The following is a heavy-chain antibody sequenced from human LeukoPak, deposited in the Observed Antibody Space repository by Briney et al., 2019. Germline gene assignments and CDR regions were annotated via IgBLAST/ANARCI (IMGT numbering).Heavy chain of an antibody. CDR2: ISYDGSNK. CDR1: GFTFSSYG. CDR3: AGDDYSNYGYFDY. D-gene: IGHD4-11*01. J-gene: IGHJ4*02. V-gene: IGHV3-30*03. Sequence: GGSLRLSCAASGFTFSSYGMHWVRQAPGKGLEWVAVISYDGSNKYYADSVKGRFTISRDNSKNTLYLQMNSLRAEDTAVYYCAGDDYSNYGYFDYWGQGTLVTVSS.